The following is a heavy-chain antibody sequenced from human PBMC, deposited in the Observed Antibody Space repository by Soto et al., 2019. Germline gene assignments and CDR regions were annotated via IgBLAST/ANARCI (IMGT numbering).Heavy chain of an antibody. V-gene: IGHV1-69*01. D-gene: IGHD3-10*01. J-gene: IGHJ4*02. CDR3: ARTAPMDAGDKYYYGF. CDR1: GGTFSTFG. CDR2: IIPFFGTA. Sequence: QVQLVQSGAEVKKTGSSVKVSCNTSGGTFSTFGISWVRQAPGQGLEWMGGIIPFFGTAEYSQKFEDRITITADESTNTVYMDLRSLTSEDTAIYYCARTAPMDAGDKYYYGFWCQGALVTVAS.